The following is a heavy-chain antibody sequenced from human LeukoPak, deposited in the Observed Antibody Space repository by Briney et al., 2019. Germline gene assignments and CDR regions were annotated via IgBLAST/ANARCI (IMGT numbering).Heavy chain of an antibody. J-gene: IGHJ1*01. Sequence: PGGSLRLSCAASGFTVSSNYMSWVRQAPGKGLEWVSATYSGGSTYYADSVKGRFTISSDNSKNTPYLQMNSLKAEDTAIYYCARAQDYCSGSTCYGYFQYWGQGTLVTVSS. CDR1: GFTVSSNY. CDR2: TYSGGST. V-gene: IGHV3-53*01. D-gene: IGHD2-15*01. CDR3: ARAQDYCSGSTCYGYFQY.